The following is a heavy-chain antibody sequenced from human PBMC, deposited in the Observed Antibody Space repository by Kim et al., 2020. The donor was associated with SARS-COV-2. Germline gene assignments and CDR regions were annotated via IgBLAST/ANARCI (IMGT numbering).Heavy chain of an antibody. CDR1: GGSVSSGSYY. J-gene: IGHJ4*02. V-gene: IGHV4-61*01. CDR3: ARDVRERVFDY. D-gene: IGHD1-1*01. CDR2: IYYSGST. Sequence: SETLSLTCTVSGGSVSSGSYYWSWVRQPPGKGLEWIGYIYYSGSTNYNPSLKSRVTISVDTSKNQFSLKLSSVTAADTAVYYCARDVRERVFDYWGQGTLVPVSS.